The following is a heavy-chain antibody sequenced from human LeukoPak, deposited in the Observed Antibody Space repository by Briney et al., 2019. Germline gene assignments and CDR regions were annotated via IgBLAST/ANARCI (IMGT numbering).Heavy chain of an antibody. J-gene: IGHJ3*02. V-gene: IGHV3-53*01. CDR1: GFTVSSNY. CDR2: IYSGGST. D-gene: IGHD3-10*01. CDR3: AREGGAHGGRAFDI. Sequence: GGSLRLSCAASGFTVSSNYMSWVRQAPGKGLEWVSVIYSGGSTYYADSVKGRFTISRDNSKNTLYLQMNSLRAEDTALYYCAREGGAHGGRAFDIWGQGTMVTVSS.